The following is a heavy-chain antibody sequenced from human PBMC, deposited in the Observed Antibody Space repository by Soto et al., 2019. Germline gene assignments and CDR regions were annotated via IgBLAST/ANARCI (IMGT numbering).Heavy chain of an antibody. D-gene: IGHD3-10*01. CDR2: IYHSGST. J-gene: IGHJ4*02. CDR1: GGSISSSNW. CDR3: ARVDGSGRYYFDY. Sequence: QVQLQESGPGLVKPSGTLSLTCAVSGGSISSSNWWSWVRQPPGKGLEWIGEIYHSGSTNYNPSLKSRVTIAVGKCTNPFSLKLSSVTAADTAVYYCARVDGSGRYYFDYWGQGTLVTVSS. V-gene: IGHV4-4*02.